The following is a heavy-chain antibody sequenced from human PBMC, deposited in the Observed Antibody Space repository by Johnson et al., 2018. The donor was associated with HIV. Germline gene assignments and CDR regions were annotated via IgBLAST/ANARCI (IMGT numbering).Heavy chain of an antibody. CDR3: ARERATLWFRASGAAFDI. Sequence: QVQLMESGGGLVKPGGSLRLSCAASGFTFSDYYMSWIRQAPGKGLEWVSYISSSGTNINYADSVKGRLTISRDNAKNSLYLQMNSLRAEDTAVYYCARERATLWFRASGAAFDIWGQGTMVTVSS. D-gene: IGHD3-10*01. CDR1: GFTFSDYY. J-gene: IGHJ3*02. V-gene: IGHV3-11*04. CDR2: ISSSGTNI.